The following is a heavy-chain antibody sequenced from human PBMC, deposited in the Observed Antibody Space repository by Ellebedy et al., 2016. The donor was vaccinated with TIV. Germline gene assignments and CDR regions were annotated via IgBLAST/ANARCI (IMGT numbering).Heavy chain of an antibody. V-gene: IGHV1-3*01. Sequence: AASVKVSCKASGYTFTSYAMHWVRQAPGQRLEWMGWINAYNGNTNYAQKFQGRVTMTRNTSISTAYMELSSLRSEDTAVYYCARGPSPLLRFLEWQQFRPSDYWGQGTLVTVSS. CDR3: ARGPSPLLRFLEWQQFRPSDY. J-gene: IGHJ4*02. CDR2: INAYNGNT. CDR1: GYTFTSYA. D-gene: IGHD3-3*01.